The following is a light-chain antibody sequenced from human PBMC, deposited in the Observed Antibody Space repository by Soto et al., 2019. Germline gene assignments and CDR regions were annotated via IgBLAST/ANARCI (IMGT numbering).Light chain of an antibody. CDR1: QSVAYN. V-gene: IGKV3D-15*01. CDR3: QQYHTCPRT. Sequence: VMTQSPATLSVSPGDRATLSCRATQSVAYNVAWYQQKPGQAPRLLIYSSSTRATGIPTRFSGSGSGTALSLSISSLQPDDVVVYHCQQYHTCPRTFGQGTKVEIK. CDR2: SSS. J-gene: IGKJ1*01.